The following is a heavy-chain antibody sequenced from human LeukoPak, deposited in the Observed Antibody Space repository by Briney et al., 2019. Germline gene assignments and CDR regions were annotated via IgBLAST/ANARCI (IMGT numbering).Heavy chain of an antibody. CDR2: IYTSGST. CDR1: GGSISSYY. V-gene: IGHV4-4*07. D-gene: IGHD3-10*01. J-gene: IGHJ4*02. CDR3: ARVSSMVRGVIMVSFDY. Sequence: PSETLSLTCTVSGGSISSYYWSWIRQPAGKGLEWIGRIYTSGSTNYNPSLKSRVTISVDPSKNQFSLKLSSVTAADTAVYYCARVSSMVRGVIMVSFDYWGQGTLVTVSS.